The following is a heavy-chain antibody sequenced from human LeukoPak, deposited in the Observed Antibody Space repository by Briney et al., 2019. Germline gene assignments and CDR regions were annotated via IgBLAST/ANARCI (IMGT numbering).Heavy chain of an antibody. J-gene: IGHJ4*02. Sequence: GGSLRLSCSASGFTFSSYAMHWVRQAPGKGLEYVSAISSNGGSTYYADSVKGRFTISRDNSKNTLYLQMNSLRAEDTAVYYCARDRYYDILTGYSGDYFDYWGQGTLVTVSS. D-gene: IGHD3-9*01. CDR1: GFTFSSYA. CDR2: ISSNGGST. CDR3: ARDRYYDILTGYSGDYFDY. V-gene: IGHV3-64*04.